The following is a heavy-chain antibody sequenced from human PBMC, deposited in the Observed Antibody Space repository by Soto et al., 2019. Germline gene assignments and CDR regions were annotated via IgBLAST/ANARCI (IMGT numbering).Heavy chain of an antibody. D-gene: IGHD2-21*02. V-gene: IGHV1-3*05. CDR1: GYTFTSYA. J-gene: IGHJ4*02. CDR3: ARSIVVVPALDY. Sequence: QVQLVQSGAEEKKPGASVKVSCKASGYTFTSYAMHWVRQAPGQRLEWMGWINAGNGNTKYSQKFQGRFTITRDTSESTAYMKLSSLSSEDTAVYYCARSIVVVPALDYWGQGTLVTVSS. CDR2: INAGNGNT.